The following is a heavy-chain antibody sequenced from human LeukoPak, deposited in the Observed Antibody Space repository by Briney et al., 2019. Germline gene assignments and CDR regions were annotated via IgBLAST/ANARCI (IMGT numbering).Heavy chain of an antibody. CDR1: GGSISSYY. Sequence: SETLSLTCTVSGGSISSYYWSWIRQPPGKGLEWIGYIYYSGSTNYNPPLKSRVTISVDTSKNQFSLKLSSVTAADTAVYYCARGGRLPFDYWGQGTLVTVSS. J-gene: IGHJ4*02. CDR3: ARGGRLPFDY. D-gene: IGHD3-16*01. V-gene: IGHV4-59*08. CDR2: IYYSGST.